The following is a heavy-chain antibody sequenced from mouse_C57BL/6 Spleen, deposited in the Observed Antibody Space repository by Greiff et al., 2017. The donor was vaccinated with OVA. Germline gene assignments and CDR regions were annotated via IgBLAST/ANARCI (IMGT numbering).Heavy chain of an antibody. CDR2: ISYDGSN. CDR1: GYSITSGYY. Sequence: EVKLMESGPGLVKPSQSLSLTCSVTGYSITSGYYWNWIRQFPGNKLEWMGYISYDGSNNYNPSLKNRISITRDTSKNQFFLKLNSVTTEDTATYDCARVRDGYYYAMDYWGQGTSVTVSS. D-gene: IGHD2-3*01. CDR3: ARVRDGYYYAMDY. V-gene: IGHV3-6*01. J-gene: IGHJ4*01.